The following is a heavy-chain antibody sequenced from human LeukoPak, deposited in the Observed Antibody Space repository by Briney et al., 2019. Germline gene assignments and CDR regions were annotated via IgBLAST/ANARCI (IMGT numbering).Heavy chain of an antibody. CDR2: TYYSGST. CDR3: ARSKGGYCSSTSCARFDY. Sequence: SETLSLTCTVSGGSISNNYWSWIRQRPGKGLEWIGNTYYSGSTYYNPSLKSRVTISLDTSKNQFSLKLSSVTVADTAVYYCARSKGGYCSSTSCARFDYWGQGTLVTVSS. CDR1: GGSISNNY. D-gene: IGHD2-2*01. J-gene: IGHJ4*02. V-gene: IGHV4-59*06.